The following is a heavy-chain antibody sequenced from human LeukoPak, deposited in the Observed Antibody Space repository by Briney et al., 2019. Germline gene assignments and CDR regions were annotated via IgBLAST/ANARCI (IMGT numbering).Heavy chain of an antibody. D-gene: IGHD1-26*01. Sequence: SETLSLTCAVSGYSISSSNWWGWIRQPPGKGLEWIGYIYYSGSIYYNPSLKSRVTMSVDTSKNQFSLKLSSVTAVDTAVYYCARLNRRELNDAFDIWGQGTMVTVSS. CDR1: GYSISSSNW. CDR2: IYYSGSI. V-gene: IGHV4-28*05. CDR3: ARLNRRELNDAFDI. J-gene: IGHJ3*02.